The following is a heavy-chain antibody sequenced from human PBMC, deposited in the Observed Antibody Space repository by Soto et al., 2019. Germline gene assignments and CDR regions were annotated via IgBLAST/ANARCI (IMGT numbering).Heavy chain of an antibody. V-gene: IGHV3-74*01. D-gene: IGHD3-9*01. J-gene: IGHJ6*02. CDR2: INSDGSST. CDR3: ARVGYFDWLLLSTLYYGMDV. CDR1: GFTFSSYW. Sequence: EVQLVESGGGLVQPGGSLRLSCAASGFTFSSYWMHWVRQAPGKGLVWVSRINSDGSSTSYADSVKGRFTISRDNAKNKMYRQMNSLRAEEKAVYYCARVGYFDWLLLSTLYYGMDVWGQGTTVTVSS.